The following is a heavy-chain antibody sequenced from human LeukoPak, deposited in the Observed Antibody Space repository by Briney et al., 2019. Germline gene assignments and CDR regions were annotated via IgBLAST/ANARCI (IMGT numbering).Heavy chain of an antibody. D-gene: IGHD3-10*01. CDR2: IYYSGST. CDR3: ARDTGSSPFDY. J-gene: IGHJ4*02. V-gene: IGHV4-59*01. Sequence: SETLSLTCTVSGGSISSYYWSWIRQPPGKGLEWIGYIYYSGSTNYNPSLKSRVTISVDTSKNQFSLKLSSVTAADTAVYYCARDTGSSPFDYWGQGTLATVSS. CDR1: GGSISSYY.